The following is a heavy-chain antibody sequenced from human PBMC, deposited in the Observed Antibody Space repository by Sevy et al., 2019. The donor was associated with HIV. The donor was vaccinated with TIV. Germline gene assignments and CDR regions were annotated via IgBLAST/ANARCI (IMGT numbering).Heavy chain of an antibody. D-gene: IGHD2-15*01. Sequence: GGSLRLSCAASGFTISSYSMNWVRQAPGKGLEWVSFISGLSNYLYYADSVKGRFTISRDNAKNSVYLQMNSLRAEDTALYYCARDPLSTLFDASDIWGQGTMVTVSS. CDR3: ARDPLSTLFDASDI. CDR2: ISGLSNYL. J-gene: IGHJ3*02. V-gene: IGHV3-21*01. CDR1: GFTISSYS.